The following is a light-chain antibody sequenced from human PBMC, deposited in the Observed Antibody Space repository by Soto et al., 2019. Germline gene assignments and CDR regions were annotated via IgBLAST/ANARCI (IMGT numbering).Light chain of an antibody. CDR2: LYSDGSH. CDR3: QTWGTGMGV. J-gene: IGLJ3*02. Sequence: QLVLTQSPSASASLGASVKLTCTLTSGHSSYAIAWHQQQPEKGPRFLMKLYSDGSHNKGDGIPDRFSGSSSGAERHLTISGLQSEDEADYYCQTWGTGMGVFGGGTKVTVL. CDR1: SGHSSYA. V-gene: IGLV4-69*01.